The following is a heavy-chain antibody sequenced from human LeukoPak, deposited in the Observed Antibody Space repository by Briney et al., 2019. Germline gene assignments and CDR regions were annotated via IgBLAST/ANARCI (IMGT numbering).Heavy chain of an antibody. J-gene: IGHJ4*02. CDR1: GYTFTDYY. V-gene: IGHV1-69-2*01. Sequence: ASVKVSCKVSGYTFTDYYMHWVQQAPGKGLEWMGLVDPEDGETIYAEKFQGRVTITADTSTDTAYMELSSLRSEDTAVYYCATDSTVRGPIPRGYFGYWGQGTLVTVSS. D-gene: IGHD3-10*01. CDR3: ATDSTVRGPIPRGYFGY. CDR2: VDPEDGET.